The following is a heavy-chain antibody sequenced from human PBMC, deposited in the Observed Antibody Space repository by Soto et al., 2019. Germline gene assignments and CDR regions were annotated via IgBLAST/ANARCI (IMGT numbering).Heavy chain of an antibody. CDR1: GYTFTGYY. CDR2: INPKSGGT. CDR3: EREPPAKKPLYGMDV. J-gene: IGHJ6*02. V-gene: IGHV1-2*04. Sequence: QVQLVQSGAEVKKPGASVKVSCKASGYTFTGYYMHWVRQAPGQGLECMGWINPKSGGTNYAQQFHGWVTMTRDTSISTAYMELSRLRSDDTAVYYCEREPPAKKPLYGMDVWGQGTTVTVSS.